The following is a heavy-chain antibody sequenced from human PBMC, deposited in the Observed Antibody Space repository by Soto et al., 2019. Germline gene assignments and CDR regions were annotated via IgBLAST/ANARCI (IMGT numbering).Heavy chain of an antibody. J-gene: IGHJ6*02. CDR3: AKDSVAGRYYYYGMDV. Sequence: EVQLLESGGGLVQPGGSLRLSCAASGFTFSSYAMSWVRQAPGKGLEWVSAISGSGGSTYYADSVKGRFTISRDNSKNTLYLQMNSLRAEDTAVYYCAKDSVAGRYYYYGMDVWGQGTTVTVSS. CDR2: ISGSGGST. D-gene: IGHD6-19*01. CDR1: GFTFSSYA. V-gene: IGHV3-23*01.